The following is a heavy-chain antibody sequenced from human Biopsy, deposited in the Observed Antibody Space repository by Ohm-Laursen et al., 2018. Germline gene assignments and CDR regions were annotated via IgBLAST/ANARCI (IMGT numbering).Heavy chain of an antibody. V-gene: IGHV4-59*08. CDR3: ARRLPLRGYAFDV. J-gene: IGHJ3*01. D-gene: IGHD3-10*01. CDR2: IYYRGNT. CDR1: GDSITTYY. Sequence: SETLSLTCTVSGDSITTYYWNWIRQAPGKGLEWIGNIYYRGNTNYSPSHKSRVTISLDTSKNQFSLKLNSVTATDTAVYYCARRLPLRGYAFDVWGQGTRVTVSS.